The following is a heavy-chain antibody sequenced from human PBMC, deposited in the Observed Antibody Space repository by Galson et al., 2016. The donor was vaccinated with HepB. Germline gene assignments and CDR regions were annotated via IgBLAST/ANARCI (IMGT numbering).Heavy chain of an antibody. V-gene: IGHV3-23*01. CDR1: GFTFNNYG. CDR3: AKDLSADYEGVQIDH. D-gene: IGHD4-17*01. Sequence: SLRLSCAASGFTFNNYGMNWVRQAPGKGPEWVSVISAGGDTTFYADSVQGRFSISRDNSKNTVHLQMNSLRAEDTAVYYCAKDLSADYEGVQIDHWGQGTLVTVSS. CDR2: ISAGGDTT. J-gene: IGHJ4*02.